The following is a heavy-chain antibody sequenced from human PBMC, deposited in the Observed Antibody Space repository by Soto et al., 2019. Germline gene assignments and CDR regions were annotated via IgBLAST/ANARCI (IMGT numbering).Heavy chain of an antibody. J-gene: IGHJ4*02. D-gene: IGHD5-18*01. Sequence: EEQLLESGGGLVQPGGSLRLSCAATGFNFGSYAMGWVRQAPGKGLEWVSGVSGSGSSPYYADSVKGRLTISKDKSKNTLYRDLNNLRPEDRAFYFCVKGKESGYRGAFDSWGQGTMVTVSS. CDR2: VSGSGSSP. CDR3: VKGKESGYRGAFDS. CDR1: GFNFGSYA. V-gene: IGHV3-23*01.